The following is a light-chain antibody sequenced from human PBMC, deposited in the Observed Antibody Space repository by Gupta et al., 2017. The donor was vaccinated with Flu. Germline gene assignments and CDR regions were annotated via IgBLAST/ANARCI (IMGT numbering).Light chain of an antibody. J-gene: IGLJ1*01. V-gene: IGLV1-51*02. CDR2: ETD. Sequence: HSVFTQPPSLSAASGQGVTISCSGGRHNGGTNYVPWYQQLPGTAPKLLIYETDNRPSGVPDRFSGSKSGTSATLVITGLQAGDEADYYCESWDTRLSAFLFGGGTRVTVL. CDR1: RHNGGTNY. CDR3: ESWDTRLSAFL.